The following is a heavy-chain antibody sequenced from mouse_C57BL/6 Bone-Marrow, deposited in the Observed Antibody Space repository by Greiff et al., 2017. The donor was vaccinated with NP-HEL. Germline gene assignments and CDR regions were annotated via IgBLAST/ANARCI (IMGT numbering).Heavy chain of an antibody. V-gene: IGHV5-4*03. CDR2: ISDGGSYY. CDR3: ARVGGWNYYCSSYHWYFDV. D-gene: IGHD1-1*01. J-gene: IGHJ1*03. Sequence: EVKLVESGGGLVKPGGSLKLSCAASGFTFSSYAMSWVRQTPEKRLEWVATISDGGSYYYYPDNVKGRFTISRDNAKNNLYLQMSNLKSEDKAMYYYARVGGWNYYCSSYHWYFDVWGTGTTVTVSS. CDR1: GFTFSSYA.